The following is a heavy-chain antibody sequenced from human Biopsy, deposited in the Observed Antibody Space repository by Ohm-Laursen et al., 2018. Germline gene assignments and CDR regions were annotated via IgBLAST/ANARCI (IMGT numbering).Heavy chain of an antibody. CDR1: GFTFSTYW. Sequence: SLGLSCAASGFTFSTYWMHWVRQAPGKGLVWVSRINRDESSTSYADFVKGRLTISRDNAKNTLYLQMNSLRAEDTAVYYCARGGAGGGDYWGQGTLVTVSS. V-gene: IGHV3-74*01. CDR3: ARGGAGGGDY. CDR2: INRDESST. D-gene: IGHD2-15*01. J-gene: IGHJ4*02.